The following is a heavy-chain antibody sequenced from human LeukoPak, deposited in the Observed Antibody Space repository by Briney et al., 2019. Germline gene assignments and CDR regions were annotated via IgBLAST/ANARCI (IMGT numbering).Heavy chain of an antibody. V-gene: IGHV4-31*03. J-gene: IGHJ3*02. CDR3: AKWLGYCSSTSCWGPVSAFDI. D-gene: IGHD2-2*01. CDR1: GGSISSGGYY. Sequence: SQTLSLTCTVSGGSISSGGYYWSWIRQHPGKGLEWIGYIYYSGSTYYNPSLKSRVTISVDTSKNQFSLKLSSVTAADTAVYYCAKWLGYCSSTSCWGPVSAFDIWGQGTMVTVSS. CDR2: IYYSGST.